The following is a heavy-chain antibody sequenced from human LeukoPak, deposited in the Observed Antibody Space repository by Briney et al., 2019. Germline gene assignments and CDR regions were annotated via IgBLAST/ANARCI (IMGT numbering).Heavy chain of an antibody. J-gene: IGHJ4*02. D-gene: IGHD1/OR15-1a*01. CDR2: ISYDGSNK. V-gene: IGHV3-30*18. CDR1: GFTFSTYG. Sequence: QPGGSLRLSCAASGFTFSTYGMHWVRQAPGKGLEWVAVISYDGSNKYYADSVKGRFTISRDNSENTLYLQMNSLRSEDTAVYYCAKEVLSGSGTWGQGTLVTVSS. CDR3: AKEVLSGSGT.